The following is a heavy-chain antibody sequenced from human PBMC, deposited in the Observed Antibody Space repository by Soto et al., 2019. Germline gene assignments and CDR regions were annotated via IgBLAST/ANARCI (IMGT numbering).Heavy chain of an antibody. CDR3: SHFPPLYGLDV. CDR1: GFSLSTSGVG. Sequence: QITLKESGPTLVKPTQSLTLTCTFSGFSLSTSGVGVGWIRQPPGKALEWLALIYWDNDKRHSPSLKSRLTITKDTSKNQVVLTVTNMDPVDTATYSCSHFPPLYGLDVWGQGTTVAVSS. CDR2: IYWDNDK. J-gene: IGHJ6*02. V-gene: IGHV2-5*02.